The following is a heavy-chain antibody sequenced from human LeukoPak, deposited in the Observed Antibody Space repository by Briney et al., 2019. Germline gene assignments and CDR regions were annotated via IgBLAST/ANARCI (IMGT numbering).Heavy chain of an antibody. CDR2: MNPNSGNT. D-gene: IGHD3-10*01. CDR3: ARGGWFGEFPYYMDV. CDR1: GGTFSSYA. J-gene: IGHJ6*03. Sequence: ASVKVSCKASGGTFSSYAINWVRQATGQGLEWMGWMNPNSGNTGYGQKFQGRVTITRNTSISTAYMELSSLRSEDTAVYYCARGGWFGEFPYYMDVWGKGTTVTVSS. V-gene: IGHV1-8*03.